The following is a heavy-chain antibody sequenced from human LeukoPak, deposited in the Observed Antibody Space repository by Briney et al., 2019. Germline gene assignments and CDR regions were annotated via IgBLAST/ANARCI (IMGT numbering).Heavy chain of an antibody. J-gene: IGHJ4*02. Sequence: SETLSLTCTVSGGSISSYYWSWIRQPPGKGLEWIGYIYYSGSTNYNPSLKSRVTISVDTSKNQFSLKLSSVTAADTAVYYCARSLRHYFDYWGQGTLVTVSS. D-gene: IGHD4-17*01. V-gene: IGHV4-59*01. CDR2: IYYSGST. CDR3: ARSLRHYFDY. CDR1: GGSISSYY.